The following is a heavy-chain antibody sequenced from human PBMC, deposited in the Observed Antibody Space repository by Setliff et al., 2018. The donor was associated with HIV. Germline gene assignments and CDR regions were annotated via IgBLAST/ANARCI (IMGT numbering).Heavy chain of an antibody. CDR2: IDYSGSA. J-gene: IGHJ4*01. CDR3: AREGKTALVTKYFDY. CDR1: SGSISSGTYY. V-gene: IGHV4-31*03. Sequence: LSLTCTVSSGSISSGTYYWSWIRQYPGRGLEWIGYIDYSGSAFYNPSLQSRITISRDTSKNQFSLKMNSVTAADTAVYYCAREGKTALVTKYFDYWGHGKLVTVSS. D-gene: IGHD5-18*01.